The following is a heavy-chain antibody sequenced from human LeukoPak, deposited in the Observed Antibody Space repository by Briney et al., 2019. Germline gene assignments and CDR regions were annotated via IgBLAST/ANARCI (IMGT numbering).Heavy chain of an antibody. CDR1: GFTFSSYA. Sequence: PGRSLRLSCAASGFTFSSYAMHWVRQAPGKGLEYVSAISSNGGSTYYANSVKGRFTISRDNSKNTLYLQMGSLRAEDMAVYYCAREGVTTGLYFDYWGQGTLVTVSS. CDR3: AREGVTTGLYFDY. D-gene: IGHD4-17*01. J-gene: IGHJ4*02. CDR2: ISSNGGST. V-gene: IGHV3-64*01.